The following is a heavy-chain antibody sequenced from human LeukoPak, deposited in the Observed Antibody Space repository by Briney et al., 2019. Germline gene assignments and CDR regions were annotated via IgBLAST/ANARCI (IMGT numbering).Heavy chain of an antibody. J-gene: IGHJ2*01. Sequence: GGSLRLSCAASGFTFSSYAMSWVRQAPGKGLEWVSLISGSGGSTYYADSVKGRFTISRDNSKNTLYLQMNSLRAEDTALYYCVRGLSGVSSWYFDLWGRGTLVSVS. CDR1: GFTFSSYA. V-gene: IGHV3-23*01. D-gene: IGHD7-27*01. CDR3: VRGLSGVSSWYFDL. CDR2: ISGSGGST.